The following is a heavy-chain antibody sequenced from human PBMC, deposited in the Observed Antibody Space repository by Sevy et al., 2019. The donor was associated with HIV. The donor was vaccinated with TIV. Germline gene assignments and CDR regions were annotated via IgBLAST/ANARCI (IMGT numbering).Heavy chain of an antibody. CDR1: GFTLTDFC. Sequence: GGSLRLSCAASGFTLTDFCLNWVRQAPGKGLEWVSSISGLSNYKFYADSMKGRFTISRDNAENSIYLQMNSLRAEDTAVYFCARRGPSTVHDAFDIWGQGTMVTVSS. V-gene: IGHV3-21*01. CDR3: ARRGPSTVHDAFDI. J-gene: IGHJ3*02. D-gene: IGHD4-17*01. CDR2: ISGLSNYK.